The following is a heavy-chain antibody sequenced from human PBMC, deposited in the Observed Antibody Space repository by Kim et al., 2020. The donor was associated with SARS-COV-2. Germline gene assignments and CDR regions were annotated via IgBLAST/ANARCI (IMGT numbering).Heavy chain of an antibody. CDR2: ISYDGSNK. J-gene: IGHJ4*02. V-gene: IGHV3-30-3*01. D-gene: IGHD6-13*01. CDR1: GFTFSSYA. Sequence: GGSLRLSCAASGFTFSSYAMHWVRQAPGKGLEWVAVISYDGSNKYYADSVKGRFTISRDNSKNTLYLQMNSLRAEDTAVYYCARGQQLKGDFDYWGQGTLVTVSS. CDR3: ARGQQLKGDFDY.